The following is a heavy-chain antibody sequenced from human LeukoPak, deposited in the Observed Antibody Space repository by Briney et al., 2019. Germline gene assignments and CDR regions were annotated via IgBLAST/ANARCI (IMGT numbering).Heavy chain of an antibody. CDR3: ARSDISIVRGAMV. CDR2: ISGYNGNT. Sequence: ASVKVSCKASGYTFTTYGISWVRQAPGQGLEWMGWISGYNGNTNYAQKFQGRITMTTETPTSTAYMELRSLRSDDTAVYYCARSDISIVRGAMVWGQGTLVIVSS. J-gene: IGHJ4*02. V-gene: IGHV1-18*01. CDR1: GYTFTTYG. D-gene: IGHD3-10*01.